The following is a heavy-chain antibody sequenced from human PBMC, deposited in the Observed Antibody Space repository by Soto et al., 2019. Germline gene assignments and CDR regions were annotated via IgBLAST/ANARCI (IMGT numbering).Heavy chain of an antibody. CDR3: ASGTKHYFDF. CDR1: GFTVSNNY. V-gene: IGHV3-66*01. Sequence: GGSLRLSCAASGFTVSNNYMTWVRQAPGKGLEWVSVIYSGGTTYYADSVKGRFTISRDNSKNTLYVEMNSLRAEDTAVYYCASGTKHYFDFWGQGTLVTVSS. J-gene: IGHJ4*02. D-gene: IGHD2-2*01. CDR2: IYSGGTT.